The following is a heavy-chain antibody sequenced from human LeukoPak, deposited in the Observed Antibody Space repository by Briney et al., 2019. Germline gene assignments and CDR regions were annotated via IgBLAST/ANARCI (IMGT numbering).Heavy chain of an antibody. D-gene: IGHD3-22*01. J-gene: IGHJ4*02. V-gene: IGHV1-2*06. Sequence: GASVKVSCKASGYTFTGYYMHWVRQAPGQGLEWMGRINPNSGGTNYAQKFQGRVTMTRDTSISTAYMELSRLRSDDTAVYYCARVGESSGYYFDYWGQGTLVTVSS. CDR2: INPNSGGT. CDR3: ARVGESSGYYFDY. CDR1: GYTFTGYY.